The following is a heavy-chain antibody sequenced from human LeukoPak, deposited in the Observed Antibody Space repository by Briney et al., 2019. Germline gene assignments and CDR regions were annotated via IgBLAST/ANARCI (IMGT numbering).Heavy chain of an antibody. J-gene: IGHJ4*02. CDR2: IKQDGSQE. V-gene: IGHV3-7*01. D-gene: IGHD6-13*01. CDR3: AKDDNSWSLDY. Sequence: GSLRLSCAASGFTFSHYWMSWVRQAPGKGLERVASIKQDGSQEYYGDSVKGRFTISRDNAKNSLYLQMNSLRAEDTAFYYCAKDDNSWSLDYWGQGTLVTVSS. CDR1: GFTFSHYW.